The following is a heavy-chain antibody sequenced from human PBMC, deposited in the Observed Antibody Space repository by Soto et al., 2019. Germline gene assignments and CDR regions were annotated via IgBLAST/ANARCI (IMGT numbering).Heavy chain of an antibody. CDR2: LSYSGGT. V-gene: IGHV4-31*03. D-gene: IGHD5-18*01. CDR3: ARGKGDPASVGGEFS. J-gene: IGHJ5*02. Sequence: QVQLQESGPGLVKPSQTLSLTCTISGDSMTSGDFSWNWIRQPPGKGLEWTGFLSYSGGTSYNPSLKCRVSISEDSSKNQFFLRLTSVTAADTAVYFCARGKGDPASVGGEFSWGRGTLVTVSS. CDR1: GDSMTSGDFS.